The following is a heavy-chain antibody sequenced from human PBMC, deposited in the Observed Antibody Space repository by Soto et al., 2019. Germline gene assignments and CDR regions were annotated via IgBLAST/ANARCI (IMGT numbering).Heavy chain of an antibody. V-gene: IGHV3-15*07. CDR2: IKSKTDGGTT. CDR1: GLTFSNTW. D-gene: IGHD2-2*01. Sequence: EVQLVESGGDLVQPGGSLRLSCAASGLTFSNTWMNWVRRAPGKGLEWVGRIKSKTDGGTTDYAAPVKGRFTISRDDSESTLYLQMNSLKTEDTAVYYCSTVGSITTAGTPFDYWGQGTLVTVSS. J-gene: IGHJ4*02. CDR3: STVGSITTAGTPFDY.